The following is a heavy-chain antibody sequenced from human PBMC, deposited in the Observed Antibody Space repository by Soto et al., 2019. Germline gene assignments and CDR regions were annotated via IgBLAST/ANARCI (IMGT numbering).Heavy chain of an antibody. CDR2: INPSGGST. J-gene: IGHJ6*02. CDR1: GDTFDSYY. D-gene: IGHD3-10*01. Sequence: GASVKVTCEASGDTFDSYYMHWVRQAPGQGLEWMGIINPSGGSTSYAQKFQGRVTMTRDTSTSTVYMELSSLRSEDTAVYYCARVWFGELLSYYYYGMDVWGQGTTVTVSS. V-gene: IGHV1-46*02. CDR3: ARVWFGELLSYYYYGMDV.